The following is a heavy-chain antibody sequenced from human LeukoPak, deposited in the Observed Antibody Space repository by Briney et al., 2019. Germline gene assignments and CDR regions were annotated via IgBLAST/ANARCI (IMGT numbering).Heavy chain of an antibody. CDR2: IIPIFGTA. CDR3: ARDKYSSGWYDYFDY. D-gene: IGHD6-19*01. J-gene: IGHJ4*02. V-gene: IGHV1-69*01. Sequence: ASVKVSCKASGGTFSSYAISWVRQAPGQGLEWMGGIIPIFGTANYAQKFQGGVTITADESTSTAYMELSSLRSEDTAVYYCARDKYSSGWYDYFDYWGQGTLVTVSS. CDR1: GGTFSSYA.